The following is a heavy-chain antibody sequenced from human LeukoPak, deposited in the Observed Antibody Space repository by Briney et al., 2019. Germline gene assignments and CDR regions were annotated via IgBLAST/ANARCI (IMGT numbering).Heavy chain of an antibody. D-gene: IGHD3-9*01. V-gene: IGHV4-34*01. CDR1: GGSFSGYY. J-gene: IGHJ4*02. CDR3: ARESLRYFDW. Sequence: SETLSLTCAVYGGSFSGYYWSWIRQPPGKGLEWIGEINHSGSTNYNPSLKSRVTISVDTSKNQFSLKLSSVTAADTAVYYCARESLRYFDWWGRGTLVTVSS. CDR2: INHSGST.